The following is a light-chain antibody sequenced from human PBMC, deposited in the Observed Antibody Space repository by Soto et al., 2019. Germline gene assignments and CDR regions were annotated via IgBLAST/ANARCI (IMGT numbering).Light chain of an antibody. J-gene: IGKJ5*01. V-gene: IGKV3-20*01. CDR1: QSVSSSY. Sequence: EIVLTQSPGTLSLSPGERATLSCRASQSVSSSYLAWYQQKPGQAPRLLIYGASSMATGIPDRFSGSGSGTDFTLTISRLEPEDFAVYYCQQYGSSLLTFGQGTRLEIK. CDR2: GAS. CDR3: QQYGSSLLT.